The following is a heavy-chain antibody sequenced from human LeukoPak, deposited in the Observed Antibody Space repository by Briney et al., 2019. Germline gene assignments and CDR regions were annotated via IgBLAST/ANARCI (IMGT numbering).Heavy chain of an antibody. CDR3: ASNYCSGGSCFLHY. CDR2: IYYSGST. D-gene: IGHD2-15*01. J-gene: IGHJ4*02. Sequence: PSETLSLTCTVSGGSISSSSYYWGWIRQPPGKGLEWIGNIYYSGSTYYNPSLKSRVTISVDTSKNQFSLKLSSVTAADTALYYCASNYCSGGSCFLHYWGQGTLVTVSS. V-gene: IGHV4-39*01. CDR1: GGSISSSSYY.